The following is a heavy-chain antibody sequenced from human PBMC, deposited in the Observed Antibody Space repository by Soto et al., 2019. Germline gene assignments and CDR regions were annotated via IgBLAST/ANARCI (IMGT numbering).Heavy chain of an antibody. CDR3: ARVPFYDSSGRSYYFDY. Sequence: QVQLQESGPGLVKPSQTLSLTCTVSGGSISSGDYYWSWIRQPPGKGLECIGYIYSSGSTYYNPSLKSRVIIAVDTSKNQFSLKLSSVTAADTAGYYCARVPFYDSSGRSYYFDYWGQGTLVTVSS. D-gene: IGHD3-22*01. V-gene: IGHV4-30-4*01. CDR1: GGSISSGDYY. CDR2: IYSSGST. J-gene: IGHJ4*02.